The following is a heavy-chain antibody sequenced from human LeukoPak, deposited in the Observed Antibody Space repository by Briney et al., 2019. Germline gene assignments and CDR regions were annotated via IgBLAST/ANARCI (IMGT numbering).Heavy chain of an antibody. J-gene: IGHJ3*02. V-gene: IGHV4-59*01. Sequence: SETLSLTCAVYGGSFSGYYWSWIRQPPGKGLEWIGYIYYSGSTNYNPSLKSRVTLSVDTSKNQFSLKLSSVTAADTAVYYCARALPQQLVQSFAFDIWGQGTMVTVSS. D-gene: IGHD6-13*01. CDR2: IYYSGST. CDR1: GGSFSGYY. CDR3: ARALPQQLVQSFAFDI.